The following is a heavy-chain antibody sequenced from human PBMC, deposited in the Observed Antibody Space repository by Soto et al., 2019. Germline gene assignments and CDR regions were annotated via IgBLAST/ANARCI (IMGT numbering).Heavy chain of an antibody. J-gene: IGHJ4*02. D-gene: IGHD2-2*03. V-gene: IGHV3-23*01. Sequence: EVQVLESGGDLVEPGGSLRLSCAASGFSFNTFDMSWVRQAPGKGLEWVSVILGRDDTTYYADSVKGRFTISRDTFKNTLHLQMNSLRVEDTALYFCTNGAWIDYWGQGTLVTVSS. CDR3: TNGAWIDY. CDR1: GFSFNTFD. CDR2: ILGRDDTT.